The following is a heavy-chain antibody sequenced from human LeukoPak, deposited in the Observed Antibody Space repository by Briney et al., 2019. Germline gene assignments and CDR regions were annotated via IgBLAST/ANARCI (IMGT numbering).Heavy chain of an antibody. D-gene: IGHD3-16*02. CDR2: INPRTGAT. CDR1: GYTFSDHY. V-gene: IGHV1-2*02. CDR3: ARVATKFQMLYPDF. Sequence: ASVKVSCKTSGYTFSDHYIYWVRQTPKQGLEWMGFINPRTGATYYAENFQGRVTLTRDTSISTAYLELRSDDTAVYYCARVATKFQMLYPDFWGQGSLATVSS. J-gene: IGHJ4*02.